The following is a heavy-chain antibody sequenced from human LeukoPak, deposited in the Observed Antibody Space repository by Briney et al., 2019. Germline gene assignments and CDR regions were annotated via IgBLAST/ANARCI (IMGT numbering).Heavy chain of an antibody. J-gene: IGHJ5*02. Sequence: ASVKVSCKASEYTFTSYDINWVRQATGQGLEWMGWMNPNSGNTGYAQKFQGRVTMTRNTSISTAYMELSSLRSEDTAVYYCARGSVRSIGSSWWRGFSTPPVWGFDPWGQGTLVTVSS. D-gene: IGHD6-13*01. V-gene: IGHV1-8*01. CDR3: ARGSVRSIGSSWWRGFSTPPVWGFDP. CDR1: EYTFTSYD. CDR2: MNPNSGNT.